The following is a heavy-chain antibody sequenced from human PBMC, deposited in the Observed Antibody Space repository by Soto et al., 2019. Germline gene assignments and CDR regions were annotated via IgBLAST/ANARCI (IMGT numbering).Heavy chain of an antibody. Sequence: QLQLQESGPGLVKPSETLSLTCTVSGASIGGSTKYWGWIRQPPGKGLEWIGSIYYSGTTYYNPSLKTRVTMSVDTPKNQFSLKLTSVTAADTAVYSCARNGAYGAYLDDFDNWGQGILVTVSS. CDR1: GASIGGSTKY. V-gene: IGHV4-39*01. CDR2: IYYSGTT. CDR3: ARNGAYGAYLDDFDN. J-gene: IGHJ4*02. D-gene: IGHD4-17*01.